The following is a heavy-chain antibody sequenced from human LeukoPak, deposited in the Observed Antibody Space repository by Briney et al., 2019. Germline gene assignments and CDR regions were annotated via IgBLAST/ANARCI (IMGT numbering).Heavy chain of an antibody. CDR1: GFTFSSYS. CDR3: ARDADISSHYSIFDY. J-gene: IGHJ4*02. Sequence: GGSLRLSCAASGFTFSSYSMNWVRQAPVKGLEWVSSISSSSSYIYYADSVEGRFTISRDNAKNSLYLQMNSLRAEDTAVYYCARDADISSHYSIFDYWGQGTLVTASS. CDR2: ISSSSSYI. V-gene: IGHV3-21*01. D-gene: IGHD3-22*01.